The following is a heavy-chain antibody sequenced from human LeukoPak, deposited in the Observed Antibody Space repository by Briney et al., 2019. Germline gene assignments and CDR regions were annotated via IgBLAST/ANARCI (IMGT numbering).Heavy chain of an antibody. Sequence: SETLSLTCAVYGGSFRGYYWSWIRQPPGKGLEWIGEINHSGSSNCNPSLKSRVTISVDTSKNQFSLKVSPVTAADTAVYYCARKVRNGYDDYWGQGTLVTVSS. CDR3: ARKVRNGYDDY. V-gene: IGHV4-34*01. D-gene: IGHD5-18*01. J-gene: IGHJ4*02. CDR2: INHSGSS. CDR1: GGSFRGYY.